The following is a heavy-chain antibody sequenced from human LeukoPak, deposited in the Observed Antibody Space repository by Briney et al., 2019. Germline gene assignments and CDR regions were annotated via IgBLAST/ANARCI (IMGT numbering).Heavy chain of an antibody. CDR2: KRDSGGST. CDR3: AKVCCSGGLLYYFDS. Sequence: GGSLSLSCAASGVSSTSYTMTCVRPAPQKGLWCVSGKRDSGGSTYYAHPARGRFTISRDSSKTTLYLKMNSLRPQDTAVYYFAKVCCSGGLLYYFDSWGQGTLVTVSS. D-gene: IGHD2-15*01. J-gene: IGHJ4*02. CDR1: GVSSTSYT. V-gene: IGHV3-23*01.